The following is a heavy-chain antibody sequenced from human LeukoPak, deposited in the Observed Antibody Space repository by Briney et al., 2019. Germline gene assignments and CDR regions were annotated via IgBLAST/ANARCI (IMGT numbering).Heavy chain of an antibody. J-gene: IGHJ4*02. CDR3: AKGGSFYFDTSGYLY. CDR1: GFTFRSYA. Sequence: GGSLRLSCAASGFTFRSYATSWVCQAPGKGLEWVSAISGSGGSTYYADSVKGRFTISRDNSRNTLYLQMSSLRAEDTAVYYCAKGGSFYFDTSGYLYWGQGTLVTVSS. D-gene: IGHD3-22*01. V-gene: IGHV3-23*01. CDR2: ISGSGGST.